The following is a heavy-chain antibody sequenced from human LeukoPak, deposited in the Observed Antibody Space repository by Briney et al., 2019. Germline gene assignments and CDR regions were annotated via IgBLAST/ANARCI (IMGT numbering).Heavy chain of an antibody. CDR3: EKDIVGGGDDY. J-gene: IGHJ4*02. CDR1: GFTFTKFW. D-gene: IGHD2-21*02. CDR2: IQEDGKKE. V-gene: IGHV3-7*01. Sequence: AGGSLRLSCEAPGFTFTKFWMSWVRQAPGKGLEWVANIQEDGKKENYVDSVRGRFTISRDNAKNSIYLQMNSLRVEDTAVYYCEKDIVGGGDDYWGQGTLVIVSP.